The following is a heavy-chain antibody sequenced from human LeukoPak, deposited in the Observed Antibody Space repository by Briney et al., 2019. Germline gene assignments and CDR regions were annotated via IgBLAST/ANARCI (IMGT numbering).Heavy chain of an antibody. Sequence: SETLSLTCTVSGGSISSGSYYWRWIRQPAGTGLEWIGRIYTSGSTNYNPSLKSRVTISVDTSKNQFSLKLSSVTAADTAVYYCAREGKTYYYDSSGYTPPLFDPWGQGTLVTVSS. D-gene: IGHD3-22*01. CDR2: IYTSGST. V-gene: IGHV4-61*02. CDR1: GGSISSGSYY. J-gene: IGHJ5*02. CDR3: AREGKTYYYDSSGYTPPLFDP.